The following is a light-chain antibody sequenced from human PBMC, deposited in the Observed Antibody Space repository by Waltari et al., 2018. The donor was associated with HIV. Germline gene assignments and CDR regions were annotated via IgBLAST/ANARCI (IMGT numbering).Light chain of an antibody. Sequence: QSVLTQPPSASGTPGQRVTISCSGSSSHTGSNTVNWYQQLPGTAPKPLIYNNNQRPSGVPDRFSGSKSGTSASLAISGLQSEDEADYYCAAWDDSLNGVIFGGGTKLTVL. CDR1: SSHTGSNT. V-gene: IGLV1-44*01. CDR3: AAWDDSLNGVI. J-gene: IGLJ2*01. CDR2: NNN.